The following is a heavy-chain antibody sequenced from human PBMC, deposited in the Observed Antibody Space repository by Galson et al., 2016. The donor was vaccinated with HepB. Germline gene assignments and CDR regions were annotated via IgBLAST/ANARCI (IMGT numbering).Heavy chain of an antibody. CDR1: GYSFMFYW. D-gene: IGHD3/OR15-3a*01. Sequence: QSGAEVKKPGESLKISCKGSGYSFMFYWIAWVRQVPGKGLEWMGFIYPADSETRYSPSFQGQVTFLVDKSINTAYLQWSSLKASDTAMYYCAKHRGGGANLGGDWFSGVWGQGTLGTVSS. CDR2: IYPADSET. CDR3: AKHRGGGANLGGDWFSGV. J-gene: IGHJ4*02. V-gene: IGHV5-51*01.